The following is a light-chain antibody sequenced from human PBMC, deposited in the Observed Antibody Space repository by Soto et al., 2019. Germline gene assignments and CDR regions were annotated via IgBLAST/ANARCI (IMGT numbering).Light chain of an antibody. CDR1: SSNIGSNT. CDR2: SDN. CDR3: ASWDDSLNGWV. V-gene: IGLV1-44*01. J-gene: IGLJ3*02. Sequence: QAVVTQPPSASGTPGQRVSISCSGASSNIGSNTVIWYQQLPGSAPQFLMDSDNQRPSGVPDRFSGSKSGTSASLAISGLQSADEADYYCASWDDSLNGWVFGGGTKVTVL.